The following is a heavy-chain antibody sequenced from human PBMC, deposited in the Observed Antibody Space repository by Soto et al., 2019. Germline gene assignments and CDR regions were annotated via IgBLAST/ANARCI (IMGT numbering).Heavy chain of an antibody. CDR2: INPSGGST. CDR1: GYTFTSYY. D-gene: IGHD4-17*01. Sequence: GASVKVSCKASGYTFTSYYMHWVRQAPGQGLEWMGIINPSGGSTSYAQKFQGRVTMTRDTSTSTVYMELSSLRSEDTAVYYCARTYYGGNQSPWYYLDYWGQGPLVTVSS. J-gene: IGHJ4*02. V-gene: IGHV1-46*01. CDR3: ARTYYGGNQSPWYYLDY.